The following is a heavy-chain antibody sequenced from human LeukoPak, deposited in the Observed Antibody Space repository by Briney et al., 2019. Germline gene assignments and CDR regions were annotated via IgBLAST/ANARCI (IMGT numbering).Heavy chain of an antibody. V-gene: IGHV3-30*02. CDR3: GRERCSSTSCYFDY. CDR1: GFTFSNYA. CDR2: IRVDGSIK. J-gene: IGHJ4*02. Sequence: GGSLRLSFAASGFTFSNYAIHWGRQAPAKGLEWVAFIRVDGSIKYYADSVRCRFLMSRDNSNNTLHLEMNRLGAEATAVYYCGRERCSSTSCYFDYWGQGTMVTVSS. D-gene: IGHD2-2*01.